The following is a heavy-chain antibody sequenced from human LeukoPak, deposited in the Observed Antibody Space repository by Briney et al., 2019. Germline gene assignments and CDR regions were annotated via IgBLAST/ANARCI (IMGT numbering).Heavy chain of an antibody. V-gene: IGHV3-23*01. CDR2: ISGSGGST. J-gene: IGHJ4*02. CDR3: AKAHSLLWFGEFDY. Sequence: GGCLRLSCAASGFTFSSYAMSWVRQAPGKGLEWISAISGSGGSTYYADSVKGRFTISRDNSKNTLYLQMNSLRAEDTAVYYCAKAHSLLWFGEFDYWGQGTLVTVSS. CDR1: GFTFSSYA. D-gene: IGHD3-10*01.